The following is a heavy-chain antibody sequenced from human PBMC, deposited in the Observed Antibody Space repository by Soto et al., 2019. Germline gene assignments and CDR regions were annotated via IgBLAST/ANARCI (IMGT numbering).Heavy chain of an antibody. J-gene: IGHJ5*02. D-gene: IGHD2-2*01. CDR1: GGSISSSSYY. Sequence: PSETLSLTCTVSGGSISSSSYYWGWIRQPPGKGLEWIGSIYYSGSTYYNPSLKSRVTISVDTSKNQFSLKLSSVTAADTAVYYCARHVQYQLPPYKWFDPWGQGTLVTVSS. CDR2: IYYSGST. V-gene: IGHV4-39*01. CDR3: ARHVQYQLPPYKWFDP.